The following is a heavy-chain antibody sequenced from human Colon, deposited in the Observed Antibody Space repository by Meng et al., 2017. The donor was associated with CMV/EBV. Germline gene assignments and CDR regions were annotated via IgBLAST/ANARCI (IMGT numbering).Heavy chain of an antibody. Sequence: GGSLRLSCAASGFTFDTYWMSWVRQAPGKGLQWVANIKPDGSEQYYEDSVKGRVTISRDNAKKSLYLQMNSLRAEDTAVYYCAREDQLPSTHSYYNYGMDVWGQGTTVTVSS. J-gene: IGHJ6*02. CDR1: GFTFDTYW. CDR2: IKPDGSEQ. CDR3: AREDQLPSTHSYYNYGMDV. D-gene: IGHD1-1*01. V-gene: IGHV3-7*01.